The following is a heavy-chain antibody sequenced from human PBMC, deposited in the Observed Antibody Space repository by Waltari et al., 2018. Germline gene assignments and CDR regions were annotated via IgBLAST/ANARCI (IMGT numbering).Heavy chain of an antibody. Sequence: QITLKESGPTLVKPTQTLTLTCTFSGFSLSTSGVGVGWIRQPPGKALEWLALIYWNDDKRYSPSLKSRLTITKDTSKIQVVLTMTNMDPVDTATYYCAHRRVAAAAREDAFDIWGQGTMVTVSS. V-gene: IGHV2-5*01. D-gene: IGHD6-13*01. CDR3: AHRRVAAAAREDAFDI. CDR2: IYWNDDK. CDR1: GFSLSTSGVG. J-gene: IGHJ3*02.